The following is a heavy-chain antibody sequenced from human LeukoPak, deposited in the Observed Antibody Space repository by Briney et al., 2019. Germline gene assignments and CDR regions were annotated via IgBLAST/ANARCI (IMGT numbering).Heavy chain of an antibody. CDR2: IYYSGST. CDR1: GESISSSSDY. CDR3: ARSGGYCGSTTCHVKYFDL. D-gene: IGHD2-2*01. Sequence: PSETLSLTCTVSGESISSSSDYWGWVRQPPGKVLEWIGSIYYSGSTYYNPSLRSRVTISVDTSKNQFSLKLSSVTAADTAVYYCARSGGYCGSTTCHVKYFDLWGRGTLVTVSS. V-gene: IGHV4-39*01. J-gene: IGHJ2*01.